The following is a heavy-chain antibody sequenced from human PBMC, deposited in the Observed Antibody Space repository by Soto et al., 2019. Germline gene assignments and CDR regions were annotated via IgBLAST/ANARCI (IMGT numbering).Heavy chain of an antibody. J-gene: IGHJ3*01. CDR1: GFTLSTSA. CDR2: INTDGDVR. Sequence: AGSLRLSCKVSGFTLSTSAMNWVRQAPGKGLEWVSYINTDGDVRHYADSVKGRFTVSRDNAKNLVYLQMNNVGADDTAVYFCTRRDVFDLWGQGATVTVSS. CDR3: TRRDVFDL. V-gene: IGHV3-48*01.